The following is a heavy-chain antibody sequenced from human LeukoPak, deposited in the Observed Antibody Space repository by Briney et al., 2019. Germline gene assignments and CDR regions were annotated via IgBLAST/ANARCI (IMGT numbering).Heavy chain of an antibody. CDR2: INHSGST. V-gene: IGHV4-34*01. CDR3: ARGLYDYVWGSYRPIYFDY. Sequence: PPETLSLTCAVYGGSFSGYYWSWIRQPPGKGLEWIGEINHSGSTNYNPSLKSRVTISVDTSKNQFSLKLSSVTAADTAVYYCARGLYDYVWGSYRPIYFDYWGQGTLVTVSS. CDR1: GGSFSGYY. J-gene: IGHJ4*02. D-gene: IGHD3-16*02.